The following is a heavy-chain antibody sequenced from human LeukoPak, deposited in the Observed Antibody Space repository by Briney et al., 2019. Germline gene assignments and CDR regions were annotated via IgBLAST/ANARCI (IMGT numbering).Heavy chain of an antibody. CDR1: GFTFNSYW. J-gene: IGHJ4*02. CDR3: ARDPGTDGSSWYVLDN. V-gene: IGHV3-7*01. CDR2: IKQDGSAK. Sequence: PGGSLRLSCAASGFTFNSYWMSWVRQAPGKGLEWVANIKQDGSAKYYVDSVKGRFTISRDNAKNSLYLQMNSLRAEDTAVYYCARDPGTDGSSWYVLDNWGQGTLVTVSA. D-gene: IGHD6-13*01.